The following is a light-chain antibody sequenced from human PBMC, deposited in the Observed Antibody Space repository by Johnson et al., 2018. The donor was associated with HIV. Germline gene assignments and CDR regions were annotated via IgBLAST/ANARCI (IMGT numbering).Light chain of an antibody. CDR3: GTWDNSLSTGGV. CDR2: ENN. V-gene: IGLV1-51*02. CDR1: SSDMGNYA. Sequence: QSVLTQPPSVSAAPGQKVTISCSGSSSDMGNYAVSWYQQLPGTAPKLLIYENNQRPSGIPDRFSGSKSGTSATLGITGLQTGDEADYYCGTWDNSLSTGGVFGTGTKVTVL. J-gene: IGLJ1*01.